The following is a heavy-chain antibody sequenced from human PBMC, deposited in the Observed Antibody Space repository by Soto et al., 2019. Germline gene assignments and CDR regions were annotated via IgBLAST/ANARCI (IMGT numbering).Heavy chain of an antibody. CDR2: INHSGST. J-gene: IGHJ6*02. D-gene: IGHD2-15*01. V-gene: IGHV4-34*01. CDR1: GGSFSGYY. Sequence: PSETLSLTCAVYGGSFSGYYWSWIRQPPGKGLEWIGEINHSGSTNYNPSLKSRLTISVDTSKNQFSLNLSSVTAADTAVYYCARGVGPGSVAATPYGMDVWGQGTTVTVSS. CDR3: ARGVGPGSVAATPYGMDV.